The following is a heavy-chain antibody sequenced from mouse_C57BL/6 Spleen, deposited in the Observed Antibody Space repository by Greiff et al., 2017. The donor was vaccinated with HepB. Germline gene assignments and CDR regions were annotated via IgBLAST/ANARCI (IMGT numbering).Heavy chain of an antibody. Sequence: EVQLVESEGGLVQPGSSMKLSCTASGFTFSDYYMAWVRQVPEKGLEWVANINYDGSSTYYLDSLKSRFIISRDNAKNILYLQMSSLKSEDTATYYCARDRIGGITTVVATDWYFDVWGTGTTVTVSS. CDR1: GFTFSDYY. J-gene: IGHJ1*03. V-gene: IGHV5-16*01. CDR3: ARDRIGGITTVVATDWYFDV. CDR2: INYDGSST. D-gene: IGHD1-1*01.